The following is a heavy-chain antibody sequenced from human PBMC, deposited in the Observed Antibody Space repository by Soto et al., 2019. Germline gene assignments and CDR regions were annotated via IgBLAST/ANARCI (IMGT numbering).Heavy chain of an antibody. CDR1: GFTFSSYS. V-gene: IGHV3-30-3*01. J-gene: IGHJ4*02. CDR2: ISNSGDDK. Sequence: QVQLVESGGGVVQPGRSLRLSCAASGFTFSSYSMHWVRQAPGKGLEWVAVISNSGDDKHYADSVKGRFTIYRDNSKNTVYLLMDSLRTDDSAVFHCARPTVPTYNRYLDFWGQGTLVTVSS. CDR3: ARPTVPTYNRYLDF. D-gene: IGHD4-17*01.